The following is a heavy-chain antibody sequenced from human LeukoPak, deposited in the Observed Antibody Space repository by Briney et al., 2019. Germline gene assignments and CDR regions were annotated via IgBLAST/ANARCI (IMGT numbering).Heavy chain of an antibody. D-gene: IGHD1-26*01. V-gene: IGHV4-34*01. CDR2: INHSGST. CDR3: ARELYSGTYWGY. CDR1: GGSFSGYY. J-gene: IGHJ4*02. Sequence: PSETLSLTCAVYGGSFSGYYWSWIRQPPGKGLEWIGEINHSGSTNYNPSLKSRVTISVDTSKNQFSLKLNSVTAADTAVYFCARELYSGTYWGYWGQGTLVTVSS.